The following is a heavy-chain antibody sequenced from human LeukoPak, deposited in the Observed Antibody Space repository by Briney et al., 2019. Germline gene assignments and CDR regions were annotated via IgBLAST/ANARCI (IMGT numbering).Heavy chain of an antibody. V-gene: IGHV3-30*04. J-gene: IGHJ2*01. CDR3: AREMGDKYSSSWALDL. D-gene: IGHD6-13*01. CDR1: GFTFSSYA. CDR2: ISYDGSNK. Sequence: SGGSLRLSCAASGFTFSSYAMHWVRQAPGKGLEWVAVISYDGSNKYYADSVKGRFTISRDNSKNTLYLQMNSLRAGDTAVYYCAREMGDKYSSSWALDLWGRGTLVTVSS.